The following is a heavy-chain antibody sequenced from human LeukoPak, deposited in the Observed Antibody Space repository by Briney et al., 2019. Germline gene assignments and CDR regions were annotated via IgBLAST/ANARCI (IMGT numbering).Heavy chain of an antibody. CDR2: MNPNSGNT. CDR3: ARITIFGVVRDY. J-gene: IGHJ4*02. D-gene: IGHD3-3*01. V-gene: IGHV1-8*01. CDR1: GYTFTSYD. Sequence: GASVKVSCKASGYTFTSYDINWVRQATGQGLEWMGWMNPNSGNTGYAQKFQGRVTMTRNTSISTAYMELSSLRSEDTAVYYCARITIFGVVRDYWGQGTLVTVSS.